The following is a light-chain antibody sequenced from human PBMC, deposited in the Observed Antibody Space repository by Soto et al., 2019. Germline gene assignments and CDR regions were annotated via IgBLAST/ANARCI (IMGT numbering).Light chain of an antibody. CDR2: AAT. Sequence: DIQMTQSPSSVSASVGDTVTITCRASQDINSRLAWFQQQPGRPPKYVIQAATMLQSGFPSRFAGSGSGRDFTLTIHTLQPEDSETYYCLQVANFPRTFGQGTKVDIK. J-gene: IGKJ1*01. V-gene: IGKV1-12*01. CDR1: QDINSR. CDR3: LQVANFPRT.